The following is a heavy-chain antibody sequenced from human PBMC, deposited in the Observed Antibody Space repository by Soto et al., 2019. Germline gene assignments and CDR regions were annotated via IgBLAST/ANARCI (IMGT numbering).Heavy chain of an antibody. V-gene: IGHV3-33*01. CDR3: ARGPNGMDV. CDR2: IWYDGSNK. Sequence: QVQLVESGGGVVQPGRSLRLSCAASGFTVSSYGMHWVRQAPGKGLDLVAGIWYDGSNKYYANSVKGRFTISRDNSKNTLYLQRNSLRAEDTAVYYSARGPNGMDVWGQRTTVTVCS. J-gene: IGHJ6*02. CDR1: GFTVSSYG.